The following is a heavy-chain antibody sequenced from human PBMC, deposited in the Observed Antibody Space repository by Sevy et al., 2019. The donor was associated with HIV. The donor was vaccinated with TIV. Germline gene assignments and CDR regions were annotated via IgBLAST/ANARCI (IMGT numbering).Heavy chain of an antibody. CDR2: ISSNGGST. Sequence: GGSLRLSCAASGFSFSSYALHWVRQAPGKGLEYVSAISSNGGSTYYADSVKGRFTISRDNSKNTLYLQMGSLRAEDMGVDHCAREGVGGYSYSLDYWGQGTLVTVSS. J-gene: IGHJ4*02. CDR3: AREGVGGYSYSLDY. D-gene: IGHD5-18*01. CDR1: GFSFSSYA. V-gene: IGHV3-64*02.